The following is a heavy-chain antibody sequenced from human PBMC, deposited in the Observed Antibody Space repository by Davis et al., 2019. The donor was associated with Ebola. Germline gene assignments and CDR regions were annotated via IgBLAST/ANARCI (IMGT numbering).Heavy chain of an antibody. J-gene: IGHJ4*02. D-gene: IGHD4-17*01. CDR2: IRSKANSYAT. Sequence: GESLKISCSGSGFTFSGSAMHWVRQASGKGLEWVGRIRSKANSYATAYAASVKGRFTISRDDSKNTAYLQMNSLKTEDTAVYYCTSTTVTTDYWGQGTLVTVSS. CDR3: TSTTVTTDY. CDR1: GFTFSGSA. V-gene: IGHV3-73*01.